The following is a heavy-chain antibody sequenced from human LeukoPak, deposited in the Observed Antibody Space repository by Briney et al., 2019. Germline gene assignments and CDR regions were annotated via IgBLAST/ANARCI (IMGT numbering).Heavy chain of an antibody. V-gene: IGHV3-23*01. J-gene: IGHJ4*02. Sequence: SGGSLRLSCAASGFTFSSYAMSWVRQAPGKGLEWVSAISGSGGSTYYADSVKGRFTISRDNSKNTLYLQMNSLRAEDTAVYYCAKGGDIVVVPAAKLLDYWGQGTLVTVSS. CDR1: GFTFSSYA. CDR3: AKGGDIVVVPAAKLLDY. D-gene: IGHD2-2*01. CDR2: ISGSGGST.